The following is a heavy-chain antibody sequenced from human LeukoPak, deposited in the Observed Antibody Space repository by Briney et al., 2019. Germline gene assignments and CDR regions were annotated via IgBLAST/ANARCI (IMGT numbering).Heavy chain of an antibody. CDR2: INSDGSST. Sequence: PGGSLRLSCAASGFTFSSYWMHWVRQAPGKGLVWVSRINSDGSSTSYADSVKGRFTISRDNAKNTLYLQMNSLRAEDTAVYYCANTMRYCSGGSRYCGGYWGQGTLVTVSS. CDR3: ANTMRYCSGGSRYCGGY. D-gene: IGHD2-15*01. J-gene: IGHJ4*02. CDR1: GFTFSSYW. V-gene: IGHV3-74*01.